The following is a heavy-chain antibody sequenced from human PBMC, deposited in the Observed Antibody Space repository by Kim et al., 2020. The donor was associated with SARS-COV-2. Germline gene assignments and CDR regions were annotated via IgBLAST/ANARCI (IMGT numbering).Heavy chain of an antibody. J-gene: IGHJ4*02. V-gene: IGHV3-74*01. D-gene: IGHD3-16*02. CDR3: ARGHLGELSSNDY. Sequence: VKGRFTLHRDKAKNPLYLRMNSLRAGDTAVYYCARGHLGELSSNDYWGQGTLVTVSS.